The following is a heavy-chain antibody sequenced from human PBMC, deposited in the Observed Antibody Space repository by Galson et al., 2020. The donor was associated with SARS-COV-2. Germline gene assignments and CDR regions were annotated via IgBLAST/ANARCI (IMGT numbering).Heavy chain of an antibody. CDR3: AHTDYEDSLYYFDY. J-gene: IGHJ4*02. D-gene: IGHD4-17*01. Sequence: SGPTLVKPTQTLTLTCTFSGFSLSTSGVGVGWIRQPPGKALEWLALIYWDDDKRYSPSLKSRLTITKDTSKNQVVLTMTNMDPADTATYYCAHTDYEDSLYYFDYWGQGTLVTVSS. V-gene: IGHV2-5*02. CDR2: IYWDDDK. CDR1: GFSLSTSGVG.